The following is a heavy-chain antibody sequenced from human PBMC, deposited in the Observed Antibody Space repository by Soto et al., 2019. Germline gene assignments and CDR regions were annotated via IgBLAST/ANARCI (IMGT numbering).Heavy chain of an antibody. CDR1: GFTFISYA. D-gene: IGHD3-22*01. CDR2: ISGSGGST. Sequence: PGGSLRLSCASSGFTFISYAMSWVRQAPGKGLEWVSAISGSGGSTYYADSVKGRFTISRDNSKNTLYLQMNSLRAEDTAVYYCAKLERYYYDSSGNFDYWGQGTLVTVSS. J-gene: IGHJ4*02. V-gene: IGHV3-23*01. CDR3: AKLERYYYDSSGNFDY.